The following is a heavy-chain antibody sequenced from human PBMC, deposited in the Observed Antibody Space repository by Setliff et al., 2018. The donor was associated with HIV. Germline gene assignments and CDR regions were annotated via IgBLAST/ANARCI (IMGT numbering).Heavy chain of an antibody. V-gene: IGHV1-18*01. Sequence: ASVKVSCKASGYTFTSYGTSWVRQAPGQGLEWMGWISAYNGNTNYAQKLQGRVTMTTDKSTSTAYMELRSLRSDDTAVYYCARAERGYSYGPGDYWGQGTLVTVSS. D-gene: IGHD5-18*01. CDR3: ARAERGYSYGPGDY. CDR1: GYTFTSYG. CDR2: ISAYNGNT. J-gene: IGHJ4*02.